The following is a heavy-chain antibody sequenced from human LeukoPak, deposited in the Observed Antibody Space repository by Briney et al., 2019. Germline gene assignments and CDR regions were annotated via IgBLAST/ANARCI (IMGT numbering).Heavy chain of an antibody. D-gene: IGHD3-3*01. Sequence: GGSLRLSCAASGFTFSSYGMHWVRQAPGKGPEWVAVIWYGGSNKYYADSVKGRFTISRDNSKNTLYLQMNSLRAEDTAVYYCARVVDDFSSTPDAFDIWGQGTMVTVSS. J-gene: IGHJ3*02. CDR3: ARVVDDFSSTPDAFDI. CDR2: IWYGGSNK. V-gene: IGHV3-33*01. CDR1: GFTFSSYG.